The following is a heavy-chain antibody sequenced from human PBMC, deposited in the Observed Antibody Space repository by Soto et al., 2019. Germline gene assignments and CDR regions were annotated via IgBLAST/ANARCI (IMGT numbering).Heavy chain of an antibody. CDR1: RFTFGGYA. Sequence: QPGGSLRLSCSASRFTFGGYAMSWVRQAPGKGLEWVSGITGNAANTVYADSVKGRFTISRDNSKNALYLQLNSLRAEDTAVYFCAKAARDCGGDCYSSYFDSWGQGALVTVSS. V-gene: IGHV3-23*01. D-gene: IGHD2-21*02. J-gene: IGHJ4*02. CDR2: ITGNAANT. CDR3: AKAARDCGGDCYSSYFDS.